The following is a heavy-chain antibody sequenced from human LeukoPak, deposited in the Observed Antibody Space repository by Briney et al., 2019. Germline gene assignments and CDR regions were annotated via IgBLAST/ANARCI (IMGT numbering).Heavy chain of an antibody. Sequence: SETLSLTCTVSGGSISSYYWSWIRQPPGKGLEWIGYIYYSGSTNYNPSLKSRVTISVDTSKNQFSLKLSSVTAADTAVYYCARPRTKDYYYDSSGSITDFDYWGQGTLVTVSS. CDR3: ARPRTKDYYYDSSGSITDFDY. J-gene: IGHJ4*02. D-gene: IGHD3-22*01. V-gene: IGHV4-59*08. CDR2: IYYSGST. CDR1: GGSISSYY.